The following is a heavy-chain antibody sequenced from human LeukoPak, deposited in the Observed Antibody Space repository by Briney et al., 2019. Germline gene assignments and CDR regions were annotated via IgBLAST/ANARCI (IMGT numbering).Heavy chain of an antibody. CDR1: GLTFNNYA. D-gene: IGHD3-9*01. J-gene: IGHJ4*02. CDR2: ISGSGGST. CDR3: AKDKTGSTAYYFDY. V-gene: IGHV3-23*01. Sequence: GGSLRLSCEASGLTFNNYAMHWVRQSSGKGLEWVSAISGSGGSTYYADSVKGRFTISRDNSKNTLYLQMSSLRAEDTAVYYCAKDKTGSTAYYFDYWGQGTLVTVSS.